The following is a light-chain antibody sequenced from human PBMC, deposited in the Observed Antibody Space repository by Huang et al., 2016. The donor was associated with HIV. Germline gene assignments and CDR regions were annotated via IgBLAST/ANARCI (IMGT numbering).Light chain of an antibody. CDR2: GAS. Sequence: DIQMTQSPSSLSASVGARVTINCRASQGIDDYLAWYQQKPGRVPSLLIYGASILKSGVAARFSGSGSGTNVTLTIASLQPDDVASYYCQKYNSVPRTFGQGTKVEI. CDR1: QGIDDY. V-gene: IGKV1-27*01. CDR3: QKYNSVPRT. J-gene: IGKJ1*01.